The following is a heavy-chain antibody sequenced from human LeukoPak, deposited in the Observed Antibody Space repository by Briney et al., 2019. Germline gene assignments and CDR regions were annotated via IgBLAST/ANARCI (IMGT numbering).Heavy chain of an antibody. D-gene: IGHD3-22*01. J-gene: IGHJ5*02. V-gene: IGHV4-61*02. CDR1: GGSISSGSYY. Sequence: PSQTLSLTCTDSGGSISSGSYYWSWIRQPDGKGLEWIGRIYTSGSTNYNPPLKSRVTISVDTSKNQFSLKLSSVTAADTAVYYCARDGLPAVDRWFDPWGQGTLVTVSS. CDR3: ARDGLPAVDRWFDP. CDR2: IYTSGST.